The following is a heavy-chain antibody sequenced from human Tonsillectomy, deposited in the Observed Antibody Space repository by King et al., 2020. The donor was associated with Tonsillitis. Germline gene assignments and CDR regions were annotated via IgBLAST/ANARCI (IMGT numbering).Heavy chain of an antibody. J-gene: IGHJ4*02. V-gene: IGHV3-21*01. Sequence: VQLVESGGGLVKPGGSLRLSCAASGFTFSNYSMNWVRQAPGKGLEWVSSISSDSDYIYDADSVRGRFTIPRDNAKNSLYLQMNSLRAEDTAVYYCAREGSSWTFDYWGQGTLVTVSS. CDR2: ISSDSDYI. CDR1: GFTFSNYS. D-gene: IGHD6-13*01. CDR3: AREGSSWTFDY.